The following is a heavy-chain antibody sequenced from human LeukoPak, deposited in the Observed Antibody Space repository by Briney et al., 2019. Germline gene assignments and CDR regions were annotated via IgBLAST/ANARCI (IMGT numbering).Heavy chain of an antibody. CDR3: AKDHAASYSYGYFFREYYFDY. V-gene: IGHV3-9*01. CDR2: ISWNSGSI. Sequence: GGSLRLSCAASGFTFDDYAMHWVRQAPGKGLEWVSGISWNSGSIGYADSVKGRFTISRDNAKNSLYLQMNSLRAEDTALYYCAKDHAASYSYGYFFREYYFDYWGQGTLVTVSS. J-gene: IGHJ4*02. CDR1: GFTFDDYA. D-gene: IGHD5-18*01.